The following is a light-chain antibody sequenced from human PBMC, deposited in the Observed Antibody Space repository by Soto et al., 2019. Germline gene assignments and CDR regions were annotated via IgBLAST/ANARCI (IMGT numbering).Light chain of an antibody. CDR2: EVS. CDR3: SSYAGSSNV. V-gene: IGLV2-14*01. J-gene: IGLJ1*01. Sequence: QSALTQPASVSGSPGQSITISGPGTSSDVGGYNYVSWYQQHPGKAPKLMIYEVSNRPSGVSNRFSGSKSGNTAYLTISGLQAEDGADYYCSSYAGSSNVFGTGTKGTVL. CDR1: SSDVGGYNY.